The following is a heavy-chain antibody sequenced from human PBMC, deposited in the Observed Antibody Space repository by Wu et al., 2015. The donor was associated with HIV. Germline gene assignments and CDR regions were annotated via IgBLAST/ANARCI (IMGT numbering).Heavy chain of an antibody. D-gene: IGHD6-19*01. CDR2: INPYSGGT. Sequence: QVQLVQSGAEVKKPGASVKVSCETFGYTFDDYKIHWVRQAPGQGLEWMGWINPYSGGTHYAQKFQGRVTMTRDTSISTVYMDLSRLRSDDAAVYYCARVVSHSSGWYDYFDNWGRGTLVTVSS. CDR1: GYTFDDYK. J-gene: IGHJ4*02. V-gene: IGHV1-2*02. CDR3: ARVVSHSSGWYDYFDN.